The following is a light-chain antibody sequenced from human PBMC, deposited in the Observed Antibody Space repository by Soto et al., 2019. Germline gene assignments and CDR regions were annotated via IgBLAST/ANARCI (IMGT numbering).Light chain of an antibody. CDR2: DFS. V-gene: IGLV2-14*01. Sequence: QSALTQPASVSGSPGQSITISCTGTSSDVGGYNYVSWYQQHPGKAPKLMIYDFSDRPSGVSNRFSGSKSGNTASLTISVLQSVDESDYYCCSYTSSSTSNYVFGIGTKVTVL. CDR3: CSYTSSSTSNYV. CDR1: SSDVGGYNY. J-gene: IGLJ1*01.